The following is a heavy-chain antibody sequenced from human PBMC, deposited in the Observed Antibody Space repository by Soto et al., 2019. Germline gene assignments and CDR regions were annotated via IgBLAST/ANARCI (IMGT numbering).Heavy chain of an antibody. CDR3: ARDLAVDSSGYYNYYYNGMDV. CDR1: GGSVSSGSYY. D-gene: IGHD3-22*01. CDR2: IYYSGST. V-gene: IGHV4-61*01. J-gene: IGHJ6*02. Sequence: SETLSLTCAVSGGSVSSGSYYWTWIRQPPGKGLEWIGHIYYSGSTNYNPSLKSRVTISVDKSRNQFSLKLRSVTAADTAVYYCARDLAVDSSGYYNYYYNGMDVWGQGTTVTVSS.